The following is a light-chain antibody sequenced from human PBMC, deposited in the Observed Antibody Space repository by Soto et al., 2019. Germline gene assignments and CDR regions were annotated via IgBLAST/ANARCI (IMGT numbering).Light chain of an antibody. J-gene: IGKJ2*01. V-gene: IGKV3-15*01. Sequence: DIVMTQSPAILSVSPGERATLSCRASQSVTNNLAWYQQKPGQAPRLLIFGISNRATGIPARFSGSGSGIEFTLTIDSLQSEDSALYYCQQYYNWPRYTFGQGTKVDI. CDR2: GIS. CDR3: QQYYNWPRYT. CDR1: QSVTNN.